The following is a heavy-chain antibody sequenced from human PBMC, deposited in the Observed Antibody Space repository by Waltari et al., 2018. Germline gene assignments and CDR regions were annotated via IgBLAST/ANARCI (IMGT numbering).Heavy chain of an antibody. CDR1: GFTFSNYG. CDR2: TGYVGRYQ. D-gene: IGHD3-10*01. J-gene: IGHJ4*02. CDR3: ASKRSGSIFYFDS. Sequence: QVQLVESGGGVVQPGGSLTLSCAASGFTFSNYGMHWVRQAPGKGLEWVAHTGYVGRYQYYADSVKGRFAISRDNSRYILYLQMNSLRPEDTAVYFCASKRSGSIFYFDSWGQGTLVTVSS. V-gene: IGHV3-30*02.